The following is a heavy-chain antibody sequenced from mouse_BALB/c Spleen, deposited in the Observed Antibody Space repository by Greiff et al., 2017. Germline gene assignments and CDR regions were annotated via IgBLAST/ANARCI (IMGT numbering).Heavy chain of an antibody. CDR2: ISSGGSYT. Sequence: DVQLVESGGGLVKPGGSLKLSCAASGFTFSSYAMSWVRQSPEKRLEWVAEISSGGSYTYYPDTVTGRFTISRDNAKNTLYLEMSSLRSEDTAMYYCARDGYHAMDYWGQGTSVTVSS. CDR3: ARDGYHAMDY. V-gene: IGHV5-9-4*01. J-gene: IGHJ4*01. CDR1: GFTFSSYA.